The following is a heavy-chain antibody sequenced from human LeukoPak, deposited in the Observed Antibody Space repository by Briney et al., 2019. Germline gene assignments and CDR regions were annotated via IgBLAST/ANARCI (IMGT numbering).Heavy chain of an antibody. J-gene: IGHJ5*02. Sequence: GGSLRLPCAASGFAFSSYWMSWVRQAPGKGLEWVANIKQDGSEKYYVDSVKGRFTISRDNAKNSLYLQMNSLRAEDTAVYYCARDRATKYYDILTGYHNWFDPWGQGTLVTVSS. V-gene: IGHV3-7*01. CDR2: IKQDGSEK. CDR3: ARDRATKYYDILTGYHNWFDP. D-gene: IGHD3-9*01. CDR1: GFAFSSYW.